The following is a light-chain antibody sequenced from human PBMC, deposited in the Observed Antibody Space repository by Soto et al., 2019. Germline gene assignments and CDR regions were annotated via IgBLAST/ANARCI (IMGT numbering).Light chain of an antibody. V-gene: IGKV1-5*03. CDR1: QSISSC. CDR3: QQYHIYSWT. CDR2: NAS. J-gene: IGKJ1*01. Sequence: DIQMTQSPSTLSSSVGDRVTITCRASQSISSCLAWYHQKPAKAPKLLIYNASSSESGVPSRFSGGGSGTEFTLTISNLQLDDFATYYCQQYHIYSWTFGQGTKVDIK.